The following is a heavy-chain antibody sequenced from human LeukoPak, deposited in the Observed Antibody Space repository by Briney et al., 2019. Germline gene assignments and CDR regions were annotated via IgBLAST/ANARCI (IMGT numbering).Heavy chain of an antibody. CDR1: GESFSGYY. V-gene: IGHV4-34*01. J-gene: IGHJ4*02. CDR2: VNHSGST. Sequence: SETLSLTCADYGESFSGYYWSWIRQPPGKGLEWIGEVNHSGSTNYNPSLKSRVTISVDTSKNQFSLKLSSVTAADTAVYYCARGGPGQQLVLVYWGQGTLVTVSS. D-gene: IGHD6-13*01. CDR3: ARGGPGQQLVLVY.